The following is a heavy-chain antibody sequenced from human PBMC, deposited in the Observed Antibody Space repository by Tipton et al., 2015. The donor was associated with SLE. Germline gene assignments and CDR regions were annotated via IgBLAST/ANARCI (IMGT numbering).Heavy chain of an antibody. V-gene: IGHV4-39*07. J-gene: IGHJ4*02. D-gene: IGHD1-26*01. CDR1: GGSISVSSYY. CDR2: IYYSGST. CDR3: AGMSYPREGYFDY. Sequence: TLSLACTVSGGSISVSSYYWGWIRQPPGKGLEWIGSIYYSGSTYYNPSLKSRATISVDTSKNQFSLKLSSVTAADTAVYYCAGMSYPREGYFDYWGQGTLVTVSS.